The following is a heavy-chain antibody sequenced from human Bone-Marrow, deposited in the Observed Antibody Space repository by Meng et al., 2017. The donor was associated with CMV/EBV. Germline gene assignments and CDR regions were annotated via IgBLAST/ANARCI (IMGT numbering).Heavy chain of an antibody. J-gene: IGHJ2*01. V-gene: IGHV4-61*01. CDR1: SGSVSSGSYD. CDR2: ISYSGST. D-gene: IGHD3-10*01. Sequence: SETLSLTCTVSSGSVSSGSYDWSWIRQPPGKGLEWIGYISYSGSTNYNPSLKSRVTISVDTSKNQFSLKLSSVTAADTAVYCCASSPLLRWFGEDWYFDLWGRGTLVTVSS. CDR3: ASSPLLRWFGEDWYFDL.